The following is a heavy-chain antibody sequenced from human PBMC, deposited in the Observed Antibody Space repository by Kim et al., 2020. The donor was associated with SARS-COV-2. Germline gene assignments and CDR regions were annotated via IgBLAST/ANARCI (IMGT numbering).Heavy chain of an antibody. Sequence: SETLSLTCTVSGGSISSGGYYWSWIRQHPGKGLEWIGYIYYSGSTYYNPSLKSRVTISVDTSKNQFSLKLSSVTAADTAVYYCARGHSSGWELANWFDPWGQGTLVTVSS. CDR3: ARGHSSGWELANWFDP. J-gene: IGHJ5*02. CDR1: GGSISSGGYY. V-gene: IGHV4-31*03. CDR2: IYYSGST. D-gene: IGHD6-19*01.